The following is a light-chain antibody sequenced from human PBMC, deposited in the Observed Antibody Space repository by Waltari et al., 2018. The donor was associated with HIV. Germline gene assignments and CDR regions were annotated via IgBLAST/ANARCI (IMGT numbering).Light chain of an antibody. Sequence: DIQMTQSPSYLSASVGDRVTIPCRASQSISTYLNWYQQKPGKAPKLLINAASSLQSGVPSRFSGSGSGTDFTLIISSLQPEDFATYYCQQSFSVPPSFGGGSKVEIK. J-gene: IGKJ4*01. CDR2: AAS. V-gene: IGKV1-39*01. CDR3: QQSFSVPPS. CDR1: QSISTY.